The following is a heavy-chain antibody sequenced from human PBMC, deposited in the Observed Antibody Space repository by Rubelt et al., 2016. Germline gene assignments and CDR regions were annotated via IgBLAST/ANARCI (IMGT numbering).Heavy chain of an antibody. V-gene: IGHV3-23*01. CDR1: GFKFNIYS. Sequence: LSCAASGFKFNIYSMTWVRQAPGKGPEWVSSISGDGGSTHYADSVKGRFTISRDNSKNTLYLQMNSLRAEDTAVYYCARGGRGGSDGAFDIWGQGTLVTVSS. D-gene: IGHD1-26*01. CDR3: ARGGRGGSDGAFDI. CDR2: ISGDGGST. J-gene: IGHJ4*02.